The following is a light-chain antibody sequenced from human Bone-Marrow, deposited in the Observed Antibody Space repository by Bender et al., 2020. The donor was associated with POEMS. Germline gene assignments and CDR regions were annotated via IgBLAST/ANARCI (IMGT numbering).Light chain of an antibody. J-gene: IGLJ3*02. CDR1: SSNIGAHA. CDR2: SSH. Sequence: QSVLTQPPSASGTPGQRVTISCSGGSSNIGAHAVNWYKHLPGTAPKLLIYSSHRRPSEVPDRFSGSRSGTSASLAISGLQSEDEADYYCEVWDDSLNGWVFGGGTKLTVL. CDR3: EVWDDSLNGWV. V-gene: IGLV1-44*01.